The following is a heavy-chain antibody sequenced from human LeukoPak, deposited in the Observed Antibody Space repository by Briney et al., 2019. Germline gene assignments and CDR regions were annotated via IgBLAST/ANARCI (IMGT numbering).Heavy chain of an antibody. CDR2: IISSSSYI. Sequence: GGSLRLSCAASGFTFSSYAMSWVRQALGKGLEWVSSIISSSSYIYYADSVKGRFTISRDNAKNSLYLQMNSLRAEDTALYYCAKDRCQHYYNSQGGLDIWGQGTMVTVSS. CDR1: GFTFSSYA. D-gene: IGHD3-22*01. V-gene: IGHV3-21*04. J-gene: IGHJ3*02. CDR3: AKDRCQHYYNSQGGLDI.